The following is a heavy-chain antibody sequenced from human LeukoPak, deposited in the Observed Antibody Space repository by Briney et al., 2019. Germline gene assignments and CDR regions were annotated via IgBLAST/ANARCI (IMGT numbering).Heavy chain of an antibody. J-gene: IGHJ4*02. Sequence: GGSLRLSCAASGFTFRSYTMNWVRQTPGKGLEWVSSIRSSGSDIYYADSVKGQFTISRDNTKNSLYLQTNSLTTEDTAVYYCARVSTGSEYFDYWGQGTLVTVSS. CDR2: IRSSGSDI. V-gene: IGHV3-21*01. CDR3: ARVSTGSEYFDY. CDR1: GFTFRSYT.